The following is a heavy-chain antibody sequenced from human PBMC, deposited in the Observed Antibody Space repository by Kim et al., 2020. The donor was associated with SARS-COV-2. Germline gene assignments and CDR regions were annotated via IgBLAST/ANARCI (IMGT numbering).Heavy chain of an antibody. V-gene: IGHV4-31*03. CDR2: IYYSGST. CDR1: GGSISSGGYY. CDR3: ARVGKYYDILTGYYPGAFDI. Sequence: SETLSLTCTVSGGSISSGGYYWSWIRQHPGKGLEWIGYIYYSGSTYYNPSLKSRVTISVDTSKNQFSLKLSSVTAADTAVYYCARVGKYYDILTGYYPGAFDIWGQGTMVTVSS. J-gene: IGHJ3*02. D-gene: IGHD3-9*01.